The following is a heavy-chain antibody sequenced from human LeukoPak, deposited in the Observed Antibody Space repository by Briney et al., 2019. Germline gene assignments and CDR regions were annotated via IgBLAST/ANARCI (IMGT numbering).Heavy chain of an antibody. V-gene: IGHV4-4*02. CDR2: IYHSGST. J-gene: IGHJ4*02. D-gene: IGHD5-24*01. Sequence: SETLSLTCAVSGGSISSSNWWSWVRQPPGKGLEWIGEIYHSGSTNYNSSLKSRVAISVDKSKNQFSLKLSSVTAADTAVYYCARRRRSPEVFDYWGQGTLVTVSS. CDR3: ARRRRSPEVFDY. CDR1: GGSISSSNW.